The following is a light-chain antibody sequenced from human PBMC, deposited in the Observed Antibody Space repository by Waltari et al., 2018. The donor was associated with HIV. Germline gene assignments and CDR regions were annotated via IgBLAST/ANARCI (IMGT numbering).Light chain of an antibody. CDR1: QSVSSY. CDR2: DAS. V-gene: IGKV3-11*01. CDR3: RQRRNWPKT. J-gene: IGKJ1*01. Sequence: EIVLTQSPATLSLSPGERATLSCRASQSVSSYLAWYQQKPGQAPRLLIYDASNRATGIPARFSGSGSGTDVTLTISSLESEDFAVYYCRQRRNWPKTFGQGTKVEIK.